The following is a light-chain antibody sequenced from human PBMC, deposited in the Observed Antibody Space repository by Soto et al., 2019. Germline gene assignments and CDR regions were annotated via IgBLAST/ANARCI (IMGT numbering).Light chain of an antibody. Sequence: QSALTQPASVYGSPGQSITISCTGTSSDIGAFTFVSWYQQHPGKVPKLMIFDVNRRPSGVSYRFSGSKSGNTASLTISGPQAEDEGDYYCSSYTSRSTHVFVSGTKLTVL. CDR3: SSYTSRSTHV. J-gene: IGLJ1*01. V-gene: IGLV2-14*03. CDR1: SSDIGAFTF. CDR2: DVN.